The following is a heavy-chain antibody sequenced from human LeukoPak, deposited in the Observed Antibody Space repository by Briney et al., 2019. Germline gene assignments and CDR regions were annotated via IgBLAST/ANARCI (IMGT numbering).Heavy chain of an antibody. V-gene: IGHV1-46*01. D-gene: IGHD4-17*01. Sequence: ASVKVSCKASGYTLTSYYMHWVRQAPGQGLKWMGIINPSGGSTRYAQKFQGRVTMTRDTSTSTVYMELSSLRSEDTAVYYCARNPVTTKYFDYWGQGTLVTVSS. CDR3: ARNPVTTKYFDY. CDR2: INPSGGST. J-gene: IGHJ4*02. CDR1: GYTLTSYY.